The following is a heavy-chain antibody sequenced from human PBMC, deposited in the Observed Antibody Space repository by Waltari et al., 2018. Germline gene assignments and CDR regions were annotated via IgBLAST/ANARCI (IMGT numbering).Heavy chain of an antibody. D-gene: IGHD3-10*01. V-gene: IGHV4-59*01. CDR2: IYYSGRP. CDR3: ASATGDY. CDR1: GGSISSYY. Sequence: QVQLQESGPGLVKPSETLSLTCTVSGGSISSYYWSWIRQPPGKGLEWIGYIYYSGRPNYNPSLKSRVTISVDTSKNQFSLKLSSVAAADTAVYYCASATGDYWGQGTLVTVSS. J-gene: IGHJ4*02.